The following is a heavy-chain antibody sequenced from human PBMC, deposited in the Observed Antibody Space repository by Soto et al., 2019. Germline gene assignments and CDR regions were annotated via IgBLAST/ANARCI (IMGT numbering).Heavy chain of an antibody. CDR2: IWHDGKEK. J-gene: IGHJ4*02. Sequence: QVQVVESGGGVVQPGRSLKLSCAASGFTFSNFGMHWVRQAPGKGLEWVAVIWHDGKEKYYADSAKGRSTISRDNSKNTLYLQMNSLRAEDTAVYYCVRVPGKDEAMDYWGQGTLVTVSS. CDR1: GFTFSNFG. V-gene: IGHV3-33*01. CDR3: VRVPGKDEAMDY.